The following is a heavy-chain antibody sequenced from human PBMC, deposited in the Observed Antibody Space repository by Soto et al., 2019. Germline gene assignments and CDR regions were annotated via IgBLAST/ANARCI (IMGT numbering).Heavy chain of an antibody. CDR1: GGSISGYY. CDR3: ARDRGYRSGSFGS. D-gene: IGHD5-18*01. CDR2: IYSDGTT. Sequence: LSLTCIVSGGSISGYYWSWIRQPAGKELEWIGRIYSDGTTNYNPSLKGRGTMSVDTSKKQISLKLTSVTAADTAMYYCARDRGYRSGSFGSWGQGVLVTVSS. J-gene: IGHJ5*02. V-gene: IGHV4-4*07.